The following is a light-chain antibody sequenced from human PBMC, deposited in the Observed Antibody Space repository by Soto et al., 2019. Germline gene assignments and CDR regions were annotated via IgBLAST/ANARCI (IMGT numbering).Light chain of an antibody. CDR2: DAS. Sequence: EIVMTQSPATLSVSPGERATLSCRASQSVSSRLAWYQQKRGQAPRLLIYDASTRATGIPARFSGSGSGTEFNLTISSLQPEDFAIYYCRHYNNWPPETFGQGTKVDIK. CDR1: QSVSSR. J-gene: IGKJ1*01. CDR3: RHYNNWPPET. V-gene: IGKV3-15*01.